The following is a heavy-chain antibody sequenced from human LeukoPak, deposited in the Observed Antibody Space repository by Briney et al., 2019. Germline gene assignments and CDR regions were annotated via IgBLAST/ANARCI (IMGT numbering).Heavy chain of an antibody. CDR1: GFTFDGYG. J-gene: IGHJ6*04. Sequence: GGSLRLSCAASGFTFDGYGMSWVRQVPGKVLEWVSGINWNGGSTGYADSVKGRFTISRDNAKNSLYLQMNSLRAEDTAVYYCAELGITMIGGVWGKGTTVTISS. CDR2: INWNGGST. D-gene: IGHD3-10*02. CDR3: AELGITMIGGV. V-gene: IGHV3-20*04.